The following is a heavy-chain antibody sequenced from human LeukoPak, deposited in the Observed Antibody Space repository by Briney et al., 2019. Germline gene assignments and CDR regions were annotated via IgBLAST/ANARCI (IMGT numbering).Heavy chain of an antibody. CDR2: ISVASNT. V-gene: IGHV3-23*01. Sequence: PGGSLRLSCAASGLAFSSYAMSWVRQAPGKGLEWVSTISVASNTFYADSVKGRFTISRDNSRNTVYLQMTCLRADDTAVYYCADYGVSGVRNNFYWGQGTLVTVSS. CDR3: ADYGVSGVRNNFY. J-gene: IGHJ4*02. CDR1: GLAFSSYA. D-gene: IGHD3-3*01.